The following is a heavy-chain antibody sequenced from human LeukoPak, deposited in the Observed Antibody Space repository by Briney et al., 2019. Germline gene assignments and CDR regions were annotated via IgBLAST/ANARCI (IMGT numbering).Heavy chain of an antibody. J-gene: IGHJ4*02. CDR1: GFTFSSYS. CDR3: ASKWGYFDY. V-gene: IGHV3-48*01. D-gene: IGHD7-27*01. Sequence: GGSLRLSCAASGFTFSSYSMNWVRQAPGKGLEWVSYISSSSTTIYYADSVKGRFTISRDNAKNSLYLQMDSLRAEDTAVYYCASKWGYFDYWGQGTLVTVSS. CDR2: ISSSSTTI.